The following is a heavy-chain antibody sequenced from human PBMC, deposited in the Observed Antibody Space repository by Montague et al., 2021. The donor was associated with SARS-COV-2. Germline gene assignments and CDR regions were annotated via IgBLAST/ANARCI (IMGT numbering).Heavy chain of an antibody. V-gene: IGHV4-61*02. CDR2: IYVDGST. D-gene: IGHD2-8*01. CDR1: GGSISNSGYC. J-gene: IGHJ4*02. CDR3: ASLRALYSYFDY. Sequence: TLSLTCTVSGGSISNSGYCWSWIRQPTGKELDWIGRIYVDGSTKYNPSLKRRVTISVYTSKNRLSLRLSSVTAADTSVYYCASLRALYSYFDYWGQGTLVAVSS.